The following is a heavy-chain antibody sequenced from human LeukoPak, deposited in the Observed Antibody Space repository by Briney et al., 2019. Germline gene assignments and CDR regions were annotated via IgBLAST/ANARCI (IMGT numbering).Heavy chain of an antibody. CDR1: GGSFSGYY. D-gene: IGHD4-17*01. J-gene: IGHJ3*02. CDR2: INHSGST. Sequence: SETLSLTCAVYGGSFSGYYWSWIRQPPGKGLEWIGEINHSGSTNYNPSLKSRATISVDTSKNQFSLKLSSVTAADTAVYYCARFDHPTHGVYGDPTSDAFDIWGQGTMVTVSS. CDR3: ARFDHPTHGVYGDPTSDAFDI. V-gene: IGHV4-34*01.